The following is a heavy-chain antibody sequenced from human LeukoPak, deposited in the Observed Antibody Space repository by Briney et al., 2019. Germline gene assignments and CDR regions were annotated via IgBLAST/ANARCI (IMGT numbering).Heavy chain of an antibody. Sequence: SETLSLTCAVYGGSFSGYYWSWIRQPAGKGLEWIGRIYTSGSTNYNPSLKSRVTMSVDTSKNQFSLKLSSVTAADTAVYYCARGYYGDYRYDYWGQGTLVTVSS. CDR2: IYTSGST. D-gene: IGHD4-17*01. CDR1: GGSFSGYY. CDR3: ARGYYGDYRYDY. J-gene: IGHJ4*02. V-gene: IGHV4-59*10.